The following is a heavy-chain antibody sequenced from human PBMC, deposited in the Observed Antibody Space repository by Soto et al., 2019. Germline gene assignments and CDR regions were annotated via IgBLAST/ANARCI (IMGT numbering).Heavy chain of an antibody. CDR3: AKARGGSYHGGSYYYYGMDV. D-gene: IGHD1-26*01. Sequence: GSLRLSCAASGFTFSSYAMSWVRQAPGKGLEWVSAISGSGGSTYYADSVKGRFTISRDNSKNTLYLQMNSLRAEDTAVYYCAKARGGSYHGGSYYYYGMDVWGQGTTVTVSS. V-gene: IGHV3-23*01. CDR1: GFTFSSYA. J-gene: IGHJ6*02. CDR2: ISGSGGST.